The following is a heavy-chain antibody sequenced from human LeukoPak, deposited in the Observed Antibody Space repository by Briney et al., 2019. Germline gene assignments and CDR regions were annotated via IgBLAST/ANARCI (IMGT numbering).Heavy chain of an antibody. CDR3: SGGDWEDY. J-gene: IGHJ4*02. CDR2: IKSKTDGGTI. CDR1: GFTFSSYA. D-gene: IGHD1-26*01. V-gene: IGHV3-15*01. Sequence: PGGSLRLSCAASGFTFSSYAMSWVRQAPGKGLEWVSRIKSKTDGGTIDYAASVKGRFTISRDDSKNMVYLQMNSLRTDDTAIYYCSGGDWEDYWGQGTLVTVSS.